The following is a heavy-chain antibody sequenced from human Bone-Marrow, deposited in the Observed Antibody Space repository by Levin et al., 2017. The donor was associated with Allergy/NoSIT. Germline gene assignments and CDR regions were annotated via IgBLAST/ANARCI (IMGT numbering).Heavy chain of an antibody. V-gene: IGHV3-23*01. Sequence: AGGSLRLSCAASGFTFSNYAMSWVRQAPGKGLEWVSSISRTGGATFYADSAKGRFTISRDNSNNTLFLQIHRLRAEDTTVYFCAKHVDGDHTRGWNAGEYFQHWGQGALVTVSS. D-gene: IGHD1-1*01. CDR2: ISRTGGAT. J-gene: IGHJ1*01. CDR1: GFTFSNYA. CDR3: AKHVDGDHTRGWNAGEYFQH.